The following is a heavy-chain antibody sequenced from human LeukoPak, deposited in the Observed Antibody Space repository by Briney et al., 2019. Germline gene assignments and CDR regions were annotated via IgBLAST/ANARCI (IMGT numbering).Heavy chain of an antibody. V-gene: IGHV3-23*01. D-gene: IGHD2-15*01. CDR2: ISGSGGST. CDR1: GFTFSSYW. J-gene: IGHJ4*02. Sequence: GGSLRLSCAASGFTFSSYWMHWVRQAPGKGLVWVSAISGSGGSTYYADSVKGWFTISRDNSKNTLYLQMNSLRAEDTAVYYCAKVRQVAVVVEAATPYFDYWGQGTLVTVSS. CDR3: AKVRQVAVVVEAATPYFDY.